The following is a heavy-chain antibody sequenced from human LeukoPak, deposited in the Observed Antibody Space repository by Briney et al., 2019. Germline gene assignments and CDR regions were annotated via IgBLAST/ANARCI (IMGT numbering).Heavy chain of an antibody. D-gene: IGHD3-22*01. CDR1: GGTFSSYA. V-gene: IGHV1-69*05. Sequence: ASVKVSCKASGGTFSSYAISWVRQAPGQGLEWMGRIIPIFGTANYAQKFQGRVTITTDESTSTAYMELSSLRSEDTAVYYCARENYYDSNESLDYWGQGTLVTVSS. CDR3: ARENYYDSNESLDY. J-gene: IGHJ4*02. CDR2: IIPIFGTA.